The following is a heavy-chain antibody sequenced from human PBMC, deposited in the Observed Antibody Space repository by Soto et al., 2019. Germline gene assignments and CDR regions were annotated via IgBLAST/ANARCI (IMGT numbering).Heavy chain of an antibody. CDR3: AREWGSYGNYYYYCMDV. CDR2: IWYDGSNK. Sequence: QVQLVESGGGVVQPGRSLRLSCAASGFTFSSYGMHWVRQAPGKGLEWVAVIWYDGSNKYYADSVKGRFTISRDNSKNTLYLQMNSLRAEDTAVYYCAREWGSYGNYYYYCMDVWGQGTTVTVSS. J-gene: IGHJ6*02. CDR1: GFTFSSYG. D-gene: IGHD3-16*01. V-gene: IGHV3-33*01.